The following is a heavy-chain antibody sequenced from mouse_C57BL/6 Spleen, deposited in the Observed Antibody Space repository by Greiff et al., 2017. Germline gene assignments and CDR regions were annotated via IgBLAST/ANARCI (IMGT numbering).Heavy chain of an antibody. CDR3: ARTYYDYDNWFAY. CDR2: IWSGGST. D-gene: IGHD2-4*01. Sequence: VQLQQSGPGLVQPSQSLSITCTVSGFSLTSYGVHWVRQSPGKGLEWLGVIWSGGSTDYNAAFISRLSISKDNSKSQVFFKMNSLQADDTAIYYCARTYYDYDNWFAYWGQGTLVTVSA. CDR1: GFSLTSYG. J-gene: IGHJ3*01. V-gene: IGHV2-2*01.